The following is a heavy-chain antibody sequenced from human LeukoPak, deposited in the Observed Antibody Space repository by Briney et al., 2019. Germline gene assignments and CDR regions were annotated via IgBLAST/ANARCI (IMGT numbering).Heavy chain of an antibody. D-gene: IGHD2-21*02. V-gene: IGHV4-39*07. CDR2: GDYSGGT. CDR1: GDSFSSVTDY. CDR3: ARDDRDYCGGDCSPLGY. J-gene: IGHJ4*02. Sequence: PSETLSLTCSVSGDSFSSVTDYWAWIRQPPGKGLEWIASGDYSGGTYYNPSLESRVAISADMSKNQFSLKLTSVTGADTAVYYCARDDRDYCGGDCSPLGYWGQGTLVTVSS.